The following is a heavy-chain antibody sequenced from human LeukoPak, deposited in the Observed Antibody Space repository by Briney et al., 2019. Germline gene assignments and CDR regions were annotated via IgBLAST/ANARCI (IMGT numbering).Heavy chain of an antibody. J-gene: IGHJ4*02. CDR3: ARGSDRSKAGDH. V-gene: IGHV4-34*01. CDR1: GGSCDDYY. Sequence: PSETLSLTCAVYGGSCDDYYCSWIRQPPGKGLEWIGEIHPSGIFYYNSSLMSRVTISIDTSKSQFSLRLTSVTAADTAFYYCARGSDRSKAGDHWGQGSLVTVSP. D-gene: IGHD6-25*01. CDR2: IHPSGIF.